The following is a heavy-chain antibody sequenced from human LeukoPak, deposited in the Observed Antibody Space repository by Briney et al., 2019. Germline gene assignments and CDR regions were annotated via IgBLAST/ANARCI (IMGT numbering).Heavy chain of an antibody. CDR1: GGSISSGDYY. Sequence: SETLSLTCTVSGGSISSGDYYWSWLRQPPGKGLEWIGYIYYSGSTYYNPSLKSRVTISVDTSKNQFSLKLSSVTAADTAVYYCGRQRVVVPAKVMDVWGQGTTVTVSS. CDR3: GRQRVVVPAKVMDV. CDR2: IYYSGST. J-gene: IGHJ6*02. V-gene: IGHV4-30-4*01. D-gene: IGHD2-2*01.